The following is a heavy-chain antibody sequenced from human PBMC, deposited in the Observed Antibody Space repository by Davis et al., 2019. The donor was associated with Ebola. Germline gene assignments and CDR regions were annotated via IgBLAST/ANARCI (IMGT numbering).Heavy chain of an antibody. V-gene: IGHV3-74*01. J-gene: IGHJ3*02. CDR3: ARDTAAAAGTGVSAFDI. D-gene: IGHD6-13*01. CDR2: INDDGSST. CDR1: GFTFSRHW. Sequence: GESLKISCAASGFTFSRHWMHWVRQAPGKGLVWVSRINDDGSSTSYADSVKGRFTISRDNAKNTLYLQMNSLRAEDTAVYYCARDTAAAAGTGVSAFDIWGQGTMVTVSS.